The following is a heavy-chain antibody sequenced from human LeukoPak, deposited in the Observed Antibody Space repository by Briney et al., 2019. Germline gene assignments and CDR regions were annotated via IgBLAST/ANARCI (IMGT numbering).Heavy chain of an antibody. CDR2: ISGSGGST. CDR1: GFAFSSYA. D-gene: IGHD6-13*01. V-gene: IGHV3-23*01. J-gene: IGHJ4*02. CDR3: AKASSSWFHYFDY. Sequence: GGSLRLSCAASGFAFSSYAMSWVRQAPGKGLEWVSAISGSGGSTYYADSVKGRFTISRDNSKNTLYLQMNSLRAEDTAVYYCAKASSSWFHYFDYWGQGTLVTVSS.